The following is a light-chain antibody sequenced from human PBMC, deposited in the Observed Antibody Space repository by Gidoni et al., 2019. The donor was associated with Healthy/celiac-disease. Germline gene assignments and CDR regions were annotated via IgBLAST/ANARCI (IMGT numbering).Light chain of an antibody. V-gene: IGKV3-20*01. CDR1: QSVSSNY. CDR3: QQYGSSPLT. J-gene: IGKJ4*01. CDR2: GAS. Sequence: IVLTQSPGSLSLSPGERATLACRASQSVSSNYVAWYQQKPGQAPRLRIYGASRRATGIPDRCSGSGSGTDFTLTISRLEPEDFAVYYCQQYGSSPLTFGGGTKVEIK.